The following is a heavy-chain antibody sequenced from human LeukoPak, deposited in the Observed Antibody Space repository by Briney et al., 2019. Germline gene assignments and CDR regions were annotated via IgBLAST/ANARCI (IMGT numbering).Heavy chain of an antibody. J-gene: IGHJ4*02. CDR3: VRGGEWGGINFDY. V-gene: IGHV3-48*01. CDR2: ISSSRSTI. D-gene: IGHD3-10*01. Sequence: GGSLRLSCAASGFTLSTYIMNWVRQAPGKGLEWVSYISSSRSTIYYADSVKGRFTISRDNARNSLYLQMNSLRAEDTAVYYCVRGGEWGGINFDYWGQGTLVTVSS. CDR1: GFTLSTYI.